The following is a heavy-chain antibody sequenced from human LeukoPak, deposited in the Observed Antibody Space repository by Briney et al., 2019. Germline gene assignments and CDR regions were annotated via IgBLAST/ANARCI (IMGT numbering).Heavy chain of an antibody. D-gene: IGHD3-22*01. Sequence: SETLPLTCAVYGGSFSGYYWSWIRQPPGKGLEWIGEINHSGSTNYNPSLKSRVTISVDTSKNQFSLKLSSVTAADTAVYYCARGRVYYDSSGYYFSWYFDLWGRGTLVTVSS. CDR2: INHSGST. CDR3: ARGRVYYDSSGYYFSWYFDL. V-gene: IGHV4-34*01. CDR1: GGSFSGYY. J-gene: IGHJ2*01.